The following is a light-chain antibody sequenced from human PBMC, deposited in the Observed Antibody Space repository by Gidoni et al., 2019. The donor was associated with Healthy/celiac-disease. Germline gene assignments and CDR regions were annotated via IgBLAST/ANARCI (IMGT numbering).Light chain of an antibody. CDR1: QSVSSY. CDR3: QQRSNWPGT. CDR2: DAS. J-gene: IGKJ1*01. Sequence: EIVLTQSPATLSLSPGERATLSCRSTQSVSSYLAWYQQKPVQAPRLLIDDASNRATGIPARFSGSGSGTDFTRTISSLEPEDFAVDYWQQRSNWPGTFGQXTKVGIK. V-gene: IGKV3-11*01.